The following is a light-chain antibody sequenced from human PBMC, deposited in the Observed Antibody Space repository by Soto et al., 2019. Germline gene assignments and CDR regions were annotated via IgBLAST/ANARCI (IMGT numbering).Light chain of an antibody. CDR3: CSHAGSYPVV. CDR2: DDS. J-gene: IGLJ2*01. V-gene: IGLV2-11*01. Sequence: QSVLTQPRSVSGSPGQSVAISCTGSSSDVGGYNYVSWYQQEPGKAPKLMIYDDSQRPPGVPDRFSGSKSGNTASLTISGLQAEDEADYYCCSHAGSYPVVFGAGTKLTVL. CDR1: SSDVGGYNY.